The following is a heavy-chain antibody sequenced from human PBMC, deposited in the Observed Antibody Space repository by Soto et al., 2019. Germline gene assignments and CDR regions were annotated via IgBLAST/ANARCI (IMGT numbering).Heavy chain of an antibody. V-gene: IGHV2-5*02. J-gene: IGHJ4*02. CDR1: GFSLTTSGVG. CDR3: APRILRTFFGLVTTTAIYFDF. D-gene: IGHD3-3*01. Sequence: QITLNESGPSVVKPAETLTLTCTFSGFSLTTSGVGVGWIRQSPGKAPEWLALIYWDDDKRYSASLKSRLTITTDTSKNQVVLTIASVDPADTATYYCAPRILRTFFGLVTTTAIYFDFWGQGTPVVVSS. CDR2: IYWDDDK.